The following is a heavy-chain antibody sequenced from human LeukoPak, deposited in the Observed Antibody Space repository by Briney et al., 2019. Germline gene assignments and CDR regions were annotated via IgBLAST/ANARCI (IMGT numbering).Heavy chain of an antibody. CDR1: GGSISSSSYY. J-gene: IGHJ6*02. Sequence: SETPSLTCTVSGGSISSSSYYWGWIRQPPGKGLEWIGYIYYSGSTNYNPSLKSRVTISVDTSKNQFSLKLSSVTAADTAVYYCARDNWNYGSSMDVWGQGTTVTVSS. D-gene: IGHD1-7*01. CDR3: ARDNWNYGSSMDV. CDR2: IYYSGST. V-gene: IGHV4-61*01.